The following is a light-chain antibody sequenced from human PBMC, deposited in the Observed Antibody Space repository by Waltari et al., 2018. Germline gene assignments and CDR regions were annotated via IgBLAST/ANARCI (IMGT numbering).Light chain of an antibody. CDR3: MQGTHWPLT. V-gene: IGKV2-30*02. J-gene: IGKJ4*01. CDR2: KVS. Sequence: DAVMTQSPLSLPVTLGQPASISCTSSQSLVHSDGNTYLAWFQQRPGQSPRRLIYKVSHRESGVPDRFSASGSGTDFTLKISRVEAEDVGVYYCMQGTHWPLTFGGGTKVEIK. CDR1: QSLVHSDGNTY.